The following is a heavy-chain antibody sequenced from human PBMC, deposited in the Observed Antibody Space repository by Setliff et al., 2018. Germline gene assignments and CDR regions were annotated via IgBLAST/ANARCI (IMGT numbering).Heavy chain of an antibody. CDR2: ISPYTGNT. V-gene: IGHV1-18*01. Sequence: ASVKVSCKASGYTFTDYGVSWVRQAPGQGLEWVGWISPYTGNTYYAPKFQGRVIMATDTSTTTAYMELRSLRSDDTAIYYCSRLVRFCTRTSCQRLSGDDYWGQGTLVTVSS. D-gene: IGHD2-2*01. J-gene: IGHJ4*02. CDR1: GYTFTDYG. CDR3: SRLVRFCTRTSCQRLSGDDY.